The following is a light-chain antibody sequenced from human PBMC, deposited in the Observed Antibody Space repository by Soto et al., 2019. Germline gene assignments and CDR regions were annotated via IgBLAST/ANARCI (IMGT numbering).Light chain of an antibody. V-gene: IGLV2-14*01. CDR2: EVS. J-gene: IGLJ3*02. CDR3: SSYTSSSTWV. CDR1: NSDVGGHNY. Sequence: QSALTQPASVSGSPGQSITISCTGANSDVGGHNYVSWYQQHPGKAPKLMIYEVSNRPSGVSNRFSGSKSGNTASLTISGLQAEDEADYYCSSYTSSSTWVFGGGTKLTVL.